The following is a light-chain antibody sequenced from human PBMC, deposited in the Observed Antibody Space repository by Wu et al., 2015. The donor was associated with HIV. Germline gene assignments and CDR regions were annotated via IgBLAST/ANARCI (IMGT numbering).Light chain of an antibody. CDR2: AAS. Sequence: EIQMTQTPSSLSASVGDRVTITCRASQGITNYLAWYQQKPGKVPKVLIYAASTLQSGAPSRFSGSGSGTDFTLTISSLQPEDVATYYCQKYNTAPWTFGQGTKVEMK. CDR3: QKYNTAPWT. CDR1: QGITNY. J-gene: IGKJ1*01. V-gene: IGKV1-27*01.